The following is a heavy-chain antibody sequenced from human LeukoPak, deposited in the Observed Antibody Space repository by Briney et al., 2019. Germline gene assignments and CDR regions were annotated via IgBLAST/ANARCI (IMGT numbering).Heavy chain of an antibody. CDR2: IYYSGSN. J-gene: IGHJ6*04. CDR3: ARVSCSSTSCKRYYYYGMDV. Sequence: SQTLSLTCTVSGFSISSGGYYWGWLRQHPGKGLEWIVYIYYSGSNYYNPSLKSRVTISVDTSKNQFSLKLSSVTAADTAVYYCARVSCSSTSCKRYYYYGMDVWGKGTTVTVSS. CDR1: GFSISSGGYY. V-gene: IGHV4-31*03. D-gene: IGHD2-2*01.